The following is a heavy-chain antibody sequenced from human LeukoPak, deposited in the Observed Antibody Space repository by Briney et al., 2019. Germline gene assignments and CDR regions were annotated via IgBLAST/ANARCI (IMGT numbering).Heavy chain of an antibody. Sequence: GGSLRLSCAASGFAFSSNWMHWVRQTPGKGLVWVSRINSGGSGTSYADSVEGRFTISRDNAKNTLYLQMNSLRAEDTAVYYCVRDLGGRSGHWGQGTLVTVSS. CDR2: INSGGSGT. CDR1: GFAFSSNW. J-gene: IGHJ4*02. D-gene: IGHD1-26*01. CDR3: VRDLGGRSGH. V-gene: IGHV3-74*01.